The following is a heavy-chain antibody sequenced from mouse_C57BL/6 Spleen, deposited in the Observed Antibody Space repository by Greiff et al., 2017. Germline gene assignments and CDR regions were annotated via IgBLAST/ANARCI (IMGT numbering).Heavy chain of an antibody. CDR3: ARGRGYDYDGDYYAMDV. Sequence: QVQLQQSGAELARPGASVKLSCTASGYTFTSYGIRWVKQRTGQGLEWIGEIYPRSGNTYYNEKFKGKATLTADKSSSTAYMELRSLTSEDTAVYFGARGRGYDYDGDYYAMDVWGQGTSVTVSS. CDR2: IYPRSGNT. D-gene: IGHD2-4*01. V-gene: IGHV1-81*01. CDR1: GYTFTSYG. J-gene: IGHJ4*01.